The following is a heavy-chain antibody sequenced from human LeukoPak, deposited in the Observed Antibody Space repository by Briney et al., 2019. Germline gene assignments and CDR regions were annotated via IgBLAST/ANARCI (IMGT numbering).Heavy chain of an antibody. CDR3: AKSNAWDWFDP. Sequence: SETLSLTCAVSGGSITSSNWWSWVRQPPGKGLEWIGEIYYTGNTNYNPSLKSRVTISVDKSNNQFSLNLSSVTAADTAVYYCAKSNAWDWFDPWGQGTMVTVSS. V-gene: IGHV4-4*02. CDR2: IYYTGNT. D-gene: IGHD3/OR15-3a*01. CDR1: GGSITSSNW. J-gene: IGHJ3*01.